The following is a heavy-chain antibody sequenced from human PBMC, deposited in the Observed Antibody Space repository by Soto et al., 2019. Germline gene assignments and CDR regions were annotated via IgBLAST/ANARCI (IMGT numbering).Heavy chain of an antibody. V-gene: IGHV3-30*18. J-gene: IGHJ4*02. CDR1: GFTFSDFD. D-gene: IGHD6-6*01. Sequence: QVHLVESGGGVVQPGRSLRLSCATSGFTFSDFDMHWVRQAPGKGLEWVAVISYRGNTHYYADSVRGRFTISRDNSNNMLHVQMDGLRLDDTGVYYCVKEAHRASRLESWGQGTLVLVSS. CDR2: ISYRGNTH. CDR3: VKEAHRASRLES.